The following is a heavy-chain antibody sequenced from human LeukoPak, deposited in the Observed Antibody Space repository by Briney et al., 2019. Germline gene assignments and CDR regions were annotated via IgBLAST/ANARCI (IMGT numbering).Heavy chain of an antibody. D-gene: IGHD3-22*01. J-gene: IGHJ4*02. CDR3: ARDHHYDSSGYYY. CDR2: IYHSGST. CDR1: GYSISSGYY. V-gene: IGHV4-38-2*02. Sequence: SETLSLTCTVSGYSISSGYYWGWIRQPPGKGLEWIGSIYHSGSTYYNPSLKSRVTISVDTSKNQFSLKLSSVTAADTAVYYCARDHHYDSSGYYYWGQGTLVTVSS.